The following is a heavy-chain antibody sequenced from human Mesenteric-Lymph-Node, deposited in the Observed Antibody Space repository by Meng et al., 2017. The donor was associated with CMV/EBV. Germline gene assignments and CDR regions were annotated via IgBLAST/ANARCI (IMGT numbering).Heavy chain of an antibody. Sequence: SETLSLTCSVSGYSIISGFYWGWIRQPPGKGLEWIGYIYYSGSTNYNPSLKSRVTISVDTSKNQFSLKLSSVTAADTAVYYCARGTPNSSGWKRYYYYGMDVWGQGTTVTVSS. CDR3: ARGTPNSSGWKRYYYYGMDV. J-gene: IGHJ6*02. D-gene: IGHD6-19*01. CDR1: GYSIISGFY. V-gene: IGHV4-61*01. CDR2: IYYSGST.